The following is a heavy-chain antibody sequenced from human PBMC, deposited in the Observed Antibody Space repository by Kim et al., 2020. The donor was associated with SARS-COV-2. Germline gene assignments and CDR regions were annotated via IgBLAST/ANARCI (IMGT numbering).Heavy chain of an antibody. D-gene: IGHD6-13*01. V-gene: IGHV3-11*01. CDR3: ARGLEQQLYNWFDP. Sequence: GGSLRLSCAASGFTFSDYYMSWIRQAPGKGLEWVSYISSSGSTIYYADSVKGRFTISRDNAKNSLYLQMNSLRAEDTAVYYCARGLEQQLYNWFDPWGQGTLVTVSS. CDR2: ISSSGSTI. J-gene: IGHJ5*02. CDR1: GFTFSDYY.